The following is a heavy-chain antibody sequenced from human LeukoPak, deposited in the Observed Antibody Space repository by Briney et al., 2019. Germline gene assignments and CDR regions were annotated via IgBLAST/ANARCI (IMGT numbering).Heavy chain of an antibody. V-gene: IGHV4-38-2*02. D-gene: IGHD2-21*01. J-gene: IGHJ4*02. Sequence: SETLSLTCTVSGYSISSGYYWGWIRQPPGKGLEWIGSIYHSGSTYYNPSLKSRVTISIDTSKNQFSLKLSSVTAADTAFYYCARDAGGDFDYWGQGTLVTVSS. CDR3: ARDAGGDFDY. CDR1: GYSISSGYY. CDR2: IYHSGST.